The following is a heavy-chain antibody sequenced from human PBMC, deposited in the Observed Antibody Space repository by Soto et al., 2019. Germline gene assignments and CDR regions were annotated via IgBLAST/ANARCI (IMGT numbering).Heavy chain of an antibody. CDR1: GFTFSSYA. D-gene: IGHD5-18*01. V-gene: IGHV3-30-3*01. CDR2: ISYDGSNK. Sequence: AGGSLRLSCAASGFTFSSYAMHWVRQAPGKGLEWVAVISYDGSNKYYADSVKGRFTISRDDSKNTLYLQMNSLRAEDTAVYYCARPRYSYGYGSGGDYYYGMDVWGQGTTVTVSS. J-gene: IGHJ6*02. CDR3: ARPRYSYGYGSGGDYYYGMDV.